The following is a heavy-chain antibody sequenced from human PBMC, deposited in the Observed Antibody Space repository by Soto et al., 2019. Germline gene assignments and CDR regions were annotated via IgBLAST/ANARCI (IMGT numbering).Heavy chain of an antibody. D-gene: IGHD2-21*01. V-gene: IGHV4-59*01. CDR2: IYYSGST. CDR3: AREVLITGDLGDAFDS. Sequence: SETLSLTCTVSGGSLSSYYWSWIRQPPGKGLEWIGYIYYSGSTNYNPSLKRRVTISVDTAKNQFSLKLSSVTAADTAVYCCAREVLITGDLGDAFDSWGQGTMVTFSS. J-gene: IGHJ3*02. CDR1: GGSLSSYY.